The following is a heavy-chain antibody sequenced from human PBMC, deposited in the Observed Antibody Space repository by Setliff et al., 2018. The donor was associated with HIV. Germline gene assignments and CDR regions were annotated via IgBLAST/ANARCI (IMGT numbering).Heavy chain of an antibody. CDR1: GGTFSSYA. CDR3: ARDRTAMARFDY. V-gene: IGHV1-69*13. D-gene: IGHD5-18*01. CDR2: IIPIFGTA. Sequence: GASVKVSCKASGGTFSSYAISWVRQAPGQGLEWVGGIIPIFGTANYAQKFQGRVTITADESTSTAYMELSSLRSEDTAVYYCARDRTAMARFDYWGQGTLVTVSS. J-gene: IGHJ4*02.